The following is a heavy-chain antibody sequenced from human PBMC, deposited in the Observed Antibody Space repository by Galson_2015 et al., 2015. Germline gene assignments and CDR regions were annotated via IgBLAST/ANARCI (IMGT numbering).Heavy chain of an antibody. CDR2: INPSGGST. J-gene: IGHJ4*02. V-gene: IGHV1-46*01. D-gene: IGHD3-3*01. CDR1: GYTFTSNY. CDR3: ARWSGTYYDY. Sequence: SVKVSCKASGYTFTSNYLHWVRQAPGQGLEWIGIINPSGGSTSYAQKFQGRVTMTRDTSTTTVYMELSSLRSDDTAVYYCARWSGTYYDYWGQGTLVTVSS.